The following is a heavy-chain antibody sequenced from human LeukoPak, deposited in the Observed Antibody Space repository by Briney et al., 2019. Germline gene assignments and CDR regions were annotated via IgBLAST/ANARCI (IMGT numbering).Heavy chain of an antibody. CDR1: GGSFSGYY. CDR3: ARGRPSGSYYTYITPYNWFDP. J-gene: IGHJ5*02. D-gene: IGHD3-10*01. V-gene: IGHV4-34*01. Sequence: PSETLSLTCAVYGGSFSGYYWSWIRQPPGKGLEWIGEINHSGSTNYNPSLKSRVTISVDTSKNQFSLKLSSVTAADTAVYYRARGRPSGSYYTYITPYNWFDPWGQGTLVTVSS. CDR2: INHSGST.